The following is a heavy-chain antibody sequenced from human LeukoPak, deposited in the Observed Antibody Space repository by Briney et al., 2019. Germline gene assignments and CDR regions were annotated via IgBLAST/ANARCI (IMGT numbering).Heavy chain of an antibody. CDR3: TRDCPLGGNSYFDY. CDR2: IRSKAYGETT. V-gene: IGHV3-49*04. Sequence: GGSLRLSCTASGFTFGGYAMHWVRQAPGKGLEWVGFIRSKAYGETTEYAASVKGRFTISRDESKGIAYLQMNSLNTEDTAIYYCTRDCPLGGNSYFDYGAQGPGIRVSS. CDR1: GFTFGGYA. D-gene: IGHD4-23*01. J-gene: IGHJ4*02.